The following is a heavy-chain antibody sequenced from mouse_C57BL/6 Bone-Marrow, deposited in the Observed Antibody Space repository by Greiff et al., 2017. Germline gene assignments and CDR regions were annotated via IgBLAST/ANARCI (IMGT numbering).Heavy chain of an antibody. CDR1: EYEFPSHD. Sequence: EVMLVESGGGLVQPGESLKLSCESNEYEFPSHDMSWVRKTPEKRLELVAAINSDGGSTSYPDTMERRFIISRDNTKKTLYLQMSSLRSEYTALYYCARQRGYSNGAMDYWGQGTSVTVSS. J-gene: IGHJ4*01. D-gene: IGHD2-5*01. CDR2: INSDGGST. CDR3: ARQRGYSNGAMDY. V-gene: IGHV5-2*01.